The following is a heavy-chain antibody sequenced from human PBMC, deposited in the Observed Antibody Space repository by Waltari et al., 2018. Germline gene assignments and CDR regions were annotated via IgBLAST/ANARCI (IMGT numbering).Heavy chain of an antibody. V-gene: IGHV3-30*03. D-gene: IGHD2-2*02. Sequence: QVRLVESGGGVVQPGRSLRLSCAASGFTFTTYGMPWVRQAPGKGLEWVAVFSYDGSNKDYADSVRGRFTISRDISTNTLYLQMNSLRAEDTAVYYCARVGIVVVPSDIHQGFDPWGQGTLVTVSS. CDR2: FSYDGSNK. CDR3: ARVGIVVVPSDIHQGFDP. J-gene: IGHJ5*02. CDR1: GFTFTTYG.